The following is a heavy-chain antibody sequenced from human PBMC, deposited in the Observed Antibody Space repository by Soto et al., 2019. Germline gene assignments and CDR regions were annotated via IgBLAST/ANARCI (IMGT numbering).Heavy chain of an antibody. CDR3: ASYYDSSGSDYWYFDL. CDR2: INPSGGTT. D-gene: IGHD3-22*01. CDR1: GYTFTSYY. V-gene: IGHV1-46*01. Sequence: ASVKVSCKASGYTFTSYYMHWVRQAPGQGLEWMGIINPSGGTTRYAQKFQGRVTMTRDTSTSTVYMELSSLRSEDTAVYYCASYYDSSGSDYWYFDLWGRGTLVTVSS. J-gene: IGHJ2*01.